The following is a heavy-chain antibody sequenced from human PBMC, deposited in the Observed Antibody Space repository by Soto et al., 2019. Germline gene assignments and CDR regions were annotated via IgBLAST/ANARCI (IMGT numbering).Heavy chain of an antibody. D-gene: IGHD5-18*01. J-gene: IGHJ3*01. CDR3: AKDRIRYGIPRFRAFDF. V-gene: IGHV3-23*01. Sequence: GGSLRLSCAASGFTFSSYAMNWVRQAPGKGLEWVSGISGGGGNTYFADSVKGRFTISRDNSRNTVFLQMNSLRAEDTAVYYCAKDRIRYGIPRFRAFDFWGQGTMVTVSS. CDR2: ISGGGGNT. CDR1: GFTFSSYA.